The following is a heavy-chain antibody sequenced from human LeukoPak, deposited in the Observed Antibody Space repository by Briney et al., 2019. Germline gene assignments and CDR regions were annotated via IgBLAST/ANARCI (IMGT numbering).Heavy chain of an antibody. V-gene: IGHV3-23*01. D-gene: IGHD3-3*01. Sequence: GGSLRLSCTASGFTFDNFVMNWVRQAPGKGLEWVSGITGDSSSTYYAVTTEGRFSASRDNSKNMLYLRLKNLRDDDTAVYYCAKGGRRILGTAIDSWGKGTPVTVSS. CDR1: GFTFDNFV. CDR3: AKGGRRILGTAIDS. J-gene: IGHJ4*02. CDR2: ITGDSSST.